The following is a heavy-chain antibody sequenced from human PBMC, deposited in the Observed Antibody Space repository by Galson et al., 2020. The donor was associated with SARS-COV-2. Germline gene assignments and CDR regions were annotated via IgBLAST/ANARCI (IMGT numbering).Heavy chain of an antibody. D-gene: IGHD3-10*01. CDR3: TRGSNSSPFYHFDP. Sequence: ASVKVSCKASGYTFSGHYMHWVRLAPGQGPEWMGRTNPNSGDTDVAQKFQGRVTMTTDTSLTTAYMELSRLTSDDTAVYYCTRGSNSSPFYHFDPWGQGTLVTVSS. J-gene: IGHJ5*02. CDR1: GYTFSGHY. CDR2: TNPNSGDT. V-gene: IGHV1-2*06.